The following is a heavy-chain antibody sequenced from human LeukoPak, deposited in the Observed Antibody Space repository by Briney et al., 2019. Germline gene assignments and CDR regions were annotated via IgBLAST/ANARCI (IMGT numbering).Heavy chain of an antibody. CDR1: GFTFSSYA. Sequence: PGGSLRLSCAASGFTFSSYAMSWVRQAPGKGLEWVSAISGSGGSTYYADSVKGRFTISRDNSKNTLYLQMNSLRAEDTAVYYCAKVGVSLLWFGELSIFDYWGQGTLVTVSS. D-gene: IGHD3-10*01. J-gene: IGHJ4*02. CDR2: ISGSGGST. CDR3: AKVGVSLLWFGELSIFDY. V-gene: IGHV3-23*01.